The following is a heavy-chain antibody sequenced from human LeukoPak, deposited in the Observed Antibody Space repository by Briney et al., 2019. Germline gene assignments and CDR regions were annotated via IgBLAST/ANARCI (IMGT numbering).Heavy chain of an antibody. Sequence: PGGSLRLSCTASGFTFSSYAVSWVRQAPGKGLEWVSAISGSGGSTYYADSVKGRFTISRDNSKNTLYLQMNSLRAEDTAVYYCARDSIQLWFGGYFDYWGQGTLVTVSS. J-gene: IGHJ4*02. V-gene: IGHV3-23*01. CDR3: ARDSIQLWFGGYFDY. CDR1: GFTFSSYA. CDR2: ISGSGGST. D-gene: IGHD5-18*01.